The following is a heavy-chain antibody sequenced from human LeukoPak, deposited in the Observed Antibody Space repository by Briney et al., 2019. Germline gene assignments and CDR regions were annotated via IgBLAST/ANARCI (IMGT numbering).Heavy chain of an antibody. Sequence: GASVKVSCKASRGTFSSYAISWVRQAPGQGLEWMGRIIPILGIANYAQKFQGRVTITADKSTSTAYMELSSLRSEDTAVYYCARSGIMAAFDIWGQGTMVTVSS. CDR1: RGTFSSYA. CDR3: ARSGIMAAFDI. V-gene: IGHV1-69*04. CDR2: IIPILGIA. D-gene: IGHD3-16*01. J-gene: IGHJ3*02.